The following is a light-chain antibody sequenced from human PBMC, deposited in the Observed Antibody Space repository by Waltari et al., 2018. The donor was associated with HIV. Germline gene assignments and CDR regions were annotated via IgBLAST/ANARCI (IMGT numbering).Light chain of an antibody. CDR1: QGISSY. Sequence: AIRMTQSPSSFSASTGDRVTITCRASQGISSYLAWYQQKPGKAPKLLIYAASTLQSGVPSRFSGSESGTDFTLTISCLQSEDFATYYCQQYYSYPRTFGQGTKVEIK. CDR2: AAS. J-gene: IGKJ1*01. V-gene: IGKV1-8*01. CDR3: QQYYSYPRT.